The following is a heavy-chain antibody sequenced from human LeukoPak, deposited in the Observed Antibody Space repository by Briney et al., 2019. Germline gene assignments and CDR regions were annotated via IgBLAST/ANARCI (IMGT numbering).Heavy chain of an antibody. D-gene: IGHD3-16*01. CDR2: IRYDGSNK. V-gene: IGHV3-30*02. J-gene: IGHJ6*03. Sequence: GGSLRLSCAASGFTFSRYGMHWVRQAPGKGLEWVAFIRYDGSNKYYADSLKGRVTISRDNSKNTLSLRMNSLRAEDTAVYYCAKDTVKVKMISRVPHYMDVWGKGTTVTISS. CDR1: GFTFSRYG. CDR3: AKDTVKVKMISRVPHYMDV.